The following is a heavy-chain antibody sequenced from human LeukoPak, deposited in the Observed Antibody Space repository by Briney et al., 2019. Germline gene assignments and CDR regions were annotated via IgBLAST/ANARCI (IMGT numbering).Heavy chain of an antibody. J-gene: IGHJ6*03. V-gene: IGHV3-30*02. CDR1: GFTFSSYG. D-gene: IGHD3-10*01. Sequence: GGSLRLSCAASGFTFSSYGMHWVRQAPGKGLEWVAFIRYDGSNKYYADSVKGRFTISRDNSKNTLYLQMNSLRAEDTAVYYCAKDSSRVARGVPYYYYYYMDVWGKGTTVTISS. CDR2: IRYDGSNK. CDR3: AKDSSRVARGVPYYYYYYMDV.